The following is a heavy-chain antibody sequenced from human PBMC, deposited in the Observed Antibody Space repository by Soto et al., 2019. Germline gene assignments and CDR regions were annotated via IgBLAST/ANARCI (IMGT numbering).Heavy chain of an antibody. D-gene: IGHD1-26*01. CDR2: ISYDGSNK. V-gene: IGHV3-30-3*01. Sequence: QVQLVESGGGVVQPGRSLRLSCAASGFTFSSYAMHWVRQAPGKGLEWVAVISYDGSNKYYADSVKGRFTISRDNSRNTLYLQMNSLSAEDTAVYYCARPIVGATLSYFDYWGQGTLVTVSS. CDR1: GFTFSSYA. J-gene: IGHJ4*02. CDR3: ARPIVGATLSYFDY.